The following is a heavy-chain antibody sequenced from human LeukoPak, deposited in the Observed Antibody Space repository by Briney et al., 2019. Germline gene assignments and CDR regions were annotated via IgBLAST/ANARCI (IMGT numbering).Heavy chain of an antibody. D-gene: IGHD3-3*01. V-gene: IGHV1-69*05. CDR2: IIPIFGTA. CDR3: ARTYDFWSGSNWFDP. Sequence: GFSVKVSCKASGGTFSSYAISWVRQAPGQGLEWMGGIIPIFGTANYAQKFQGRVTITTDESTSTAYMELSSLRSEDTAVYYCARTYDFWSGSNWFDPWGQGTLVTVSS. J-gene: IGHJ5*02. CDR1: GGTFSSYA.